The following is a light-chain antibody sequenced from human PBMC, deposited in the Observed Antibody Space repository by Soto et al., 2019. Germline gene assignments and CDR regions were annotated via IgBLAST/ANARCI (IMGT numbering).Light chain of an antibody. CDR2: GAS. Sequence: ESVLTQSPGTLSLSPGERATLSCRGSQNIKSKYLAWYRQNPGQAPRLLIYGASNRAAGVPDRFSGSGSGTDFTLTITRLGPEDFAVYYCQQYGTSLRGTFGQGTKVEIK. J-gene: IGKJ1*01. V-gene: IGKV3-20*01. CDR3: QQYGTSLRGT. CDR1: QNIKSKY.